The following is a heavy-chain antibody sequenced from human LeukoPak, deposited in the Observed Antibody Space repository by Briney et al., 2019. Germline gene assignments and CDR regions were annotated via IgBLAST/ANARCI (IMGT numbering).Heavy chain of an antibody. V-gene: IGHV1-8*01. CDR3: AKVGYSYGHYYYYMDV. J-gene: IGHJ6*03. D-gene: IGHD5-18*01. Sequence: ASVKVSCKASGYTFTSYDINWVRQATGQGLEWMGWMNPNSGNTGYAQKFQGRVTMTRNTSISTAYMELSSLRSEDTAVYYCAKVGYSYGHYYYYMDVWGKGTTVTVSS. CDR2: MNPNSGNT. CDR1: GYTFTSYD.